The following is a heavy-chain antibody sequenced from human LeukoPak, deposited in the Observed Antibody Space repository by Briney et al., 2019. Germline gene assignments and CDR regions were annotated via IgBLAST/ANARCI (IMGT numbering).Heavy chain of an antibody. V-gene: IGHV3-7*01. CDR3: AKDRRSGSYYFQH. D-gene: IGHD1-26*01. Sequence: TGGSLRLSCAASGFTFSSYWMSWVRQAPGKGLEWVANIKQDGSEKYYVDSVKGRFTISRDNAKNSLYLQMNSLRAEDTAVYYCAKDRRSGSYYFQHWGQGTLVTVSS. J-gene: IGHJ1*01. CDR2: IKQDGSEK. CDR1: GFTFSSYW.